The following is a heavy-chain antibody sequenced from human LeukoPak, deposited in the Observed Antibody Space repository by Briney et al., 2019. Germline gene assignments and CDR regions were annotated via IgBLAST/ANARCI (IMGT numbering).Heavy chain of an antibody. CDR3: ARGRGITMVRGPFDY. CDR2: IYYSGST. J-gene: IGHJ4*02. Sequence: SETLPLTCTVSGGSISSYYWSWIRQPPGKGLEWIGYIYYSGSTNYNPSLKSRVTISVDTSKNQFSLKLSSVTAADTAVYYCARGRGITMVRGPFDYWGQGTLVTVSS. V-gene: IGHV4-59*01. D-gene: IGHD3-10*01. CDR1: GGSISSYY.